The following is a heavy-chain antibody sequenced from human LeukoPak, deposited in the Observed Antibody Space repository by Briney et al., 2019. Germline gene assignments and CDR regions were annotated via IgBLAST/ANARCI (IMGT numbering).Heavy chain of an antibody. CDR3: AKGAQYWYFDL. CDR2: ISYDGSNK. Sequence: QTGGSLRLSCAASGFTFSSYGMHWVRQAPGKGLEWVAVISYDGSNKYYADSVKGRFTISRDNSKNTLYLQMNSLRAEDTAVYYCAKGAQYWYFDLWGRGTLVTVSS. V-gene: IGHV3-30*18. J-gene: IGHJ2*01. CDR1: GFTFSSYG.